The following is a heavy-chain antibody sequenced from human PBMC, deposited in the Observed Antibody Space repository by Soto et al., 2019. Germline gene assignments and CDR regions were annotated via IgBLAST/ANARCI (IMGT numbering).Heavy chain of an antibody. J-gene: IGHJ4*02. Sequence: PGGSLRLSCAASGFTFSDYYMSWIRQAPGKGLEWVSYISSGGSTIYYADSVKGRFTISRDNSKNSLYLQMNSLRAEDTAVYYCARQGAVAGTAFFDYWGQGTLVTVSS. V-gene: IGHV3-11*01. D-gene: IGHD6-19*01. CDR3: ARQGAVAGTAFFDY. CDR2: ISSGGSTI. CDR1: GFTFSDYY.